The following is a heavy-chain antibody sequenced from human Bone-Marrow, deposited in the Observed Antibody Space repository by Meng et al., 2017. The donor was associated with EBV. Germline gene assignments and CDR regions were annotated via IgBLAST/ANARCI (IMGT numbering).Heavy chain of an antibody. CDR3: ASESGRGFTPDY. CDR2: LIPVVDAP. V-gene: IGHV1-69*01. J-gene: IGHJ4*02. CDR1: GGTFSTDA. D-gene: IGHD2-15*01. Sequence: QWQLCQSGVEVNKPGASVKVSCKPSGGTFSTDAVSWVRQAPGQGLEWMGGLIPVVDAPHYARKFQDRVSIFADESTSAHYMELSSLRSDDTAVYYCASESGRGFTPDYWGQGTLVTVSS.